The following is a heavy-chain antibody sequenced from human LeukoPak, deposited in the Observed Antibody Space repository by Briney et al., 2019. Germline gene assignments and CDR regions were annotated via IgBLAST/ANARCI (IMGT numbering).Heavy chain of an antibody. CDR1: GFTFSNYG. Sequence: GGSLRLSCAASGFTFSNYGMHWVRQAPGKGLEWVALISYDGSNKYYADSVKGRFTISRDNSKNTLYVQMNSLRAEDTAVYYCAKDPRPMSRSSPADYWGQGTLVTVSS. CDR2: ISYDGSNK. CDR3: AKDPRPMSRSSPADY. J-gene: IGHJ4*02. D-gene: IGHD6-6*01. V-gene: IGHV3-30*18.